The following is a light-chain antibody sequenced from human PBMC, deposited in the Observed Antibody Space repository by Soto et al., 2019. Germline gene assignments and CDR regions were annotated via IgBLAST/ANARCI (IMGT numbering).Light chain of an antibody. J-gene: IGKJ5*01. V-gene: IGKV3-11*01. Sequence: VMTQSPFTLYLCPGERATLSSRASQSFRGLLAWYQQKPGQAPRLLIYDAYNRATGIPPRFSGSGSGTDFTLTISSLEPEDSAVYYCQQRHMWPITFGQGTRLEIK. CDR3: QQRHMWPIT. CDR1: QSFRGL. CDR2: DAY.